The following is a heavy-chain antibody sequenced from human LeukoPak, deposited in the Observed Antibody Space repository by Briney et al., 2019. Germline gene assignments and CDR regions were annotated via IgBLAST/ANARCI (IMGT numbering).Heavy chain of an antibody. CDR1: GGSISSSSYS. V-gene: IGHV4-39*07. D-gene: IGHD3-16*01. CDR3: ARVKDPGGYYYYYYMDI. Sequence: SETLSLTCTVSGGSISSSSYSWGWIRQPPGKGLEWIGSIYYSGTTYYNLSLKSRVTISVDTSKKHFSLKLSSVTAADTAVYYCARVKDPGGYYYYYYMDIWGKGNTVTVSS. CDR2: IYYSGTT. J-gene: IGHJ6*03.